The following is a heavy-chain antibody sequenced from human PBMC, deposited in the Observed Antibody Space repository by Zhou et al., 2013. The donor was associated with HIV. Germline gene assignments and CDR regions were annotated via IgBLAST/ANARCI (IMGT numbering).Heavy chain of an antibody. CDR2: IIPILGIA. Sequence: QVQLVQSGAEVKKPGSSVKVSCKASGGTFSSYAISWVRQAPGQGLEWMGRIIPILGIANYAQKFQCRVTFTADKSTITAYMDLRGLRSEDTAVYYCVRDPQVEVRGNAFDIWGQGTMVTVSS. V-gene: IGHV1-69*04. CDR3: VRDPQVEVRGNAFDI. J-gene: IGHJ3*02. CDR1: GGTFSSYA. D-gene: IGHD3-10*01.